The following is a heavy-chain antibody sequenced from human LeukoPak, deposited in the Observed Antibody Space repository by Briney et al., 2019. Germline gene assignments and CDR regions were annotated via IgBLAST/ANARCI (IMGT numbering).Heavy chain of an antibody. V-gene: IGHV3-23*01. CDR2: VSGGGHNT. D-gene: IGHD3-3*01. Sequence: PGGSLRLSCVASGFTFSSYAMSWVRQAPGKGLEWVSVVSGGGHNTYYADSVKGRFTISRDNSKRTVYLQMNSLRAEDTAVYYCAKDRSSWYYPFDSWGQGTLVTVSS. J-gene: IGHJ4*02. CDR1: GFTFSSYA. CDR3: AKDRSSWYYPFDS.